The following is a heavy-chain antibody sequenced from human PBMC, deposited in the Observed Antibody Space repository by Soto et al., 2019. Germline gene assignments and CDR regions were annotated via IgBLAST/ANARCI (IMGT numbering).Heavy chain of an antibody. Sequence: LRLSCAASGFTFSSYGMHWVRQAPGRGLEWVAVIWYDGSNKYYADSVKGRFTISRDNSKNTLYLQMNSLRAEDTAVYYCARDQEKSDYDFWSGYYTYYYYGMDVWGQGTTVTVSS. CDR1: GFTFSSYG. V-gene: IGHV3-33*01. CDR2: IWYDGSNK. CDR3: ARDQEKSDYDFWSGYYTYYYYGMDV. D-gene: IGHD3-3*01. J-gene: IGHJ6*02.